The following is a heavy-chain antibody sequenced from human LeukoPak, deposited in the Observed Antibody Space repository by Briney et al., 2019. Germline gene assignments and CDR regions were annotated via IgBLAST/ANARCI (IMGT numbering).Heavy chain of an antibody. CDR1: GGSISTYY. J-gene: IGHJ3*02. Sequence: PSETLSLTCTVSGGSISTYYWSWIRQPPGKGLEWIGSMCYSGSTNYKPSLKSRVAISVDTSKNQFSLKLSSVTAADTAVYYCARHAYYYDRSGSYEAFDIWGQGTMVTVSS. CDR3: ARHAYYYDRSGSYEAFDI. V-gene: IGHV4-59*08. CDR2: MCYSGST. D-gene: IGHD3-22*01.